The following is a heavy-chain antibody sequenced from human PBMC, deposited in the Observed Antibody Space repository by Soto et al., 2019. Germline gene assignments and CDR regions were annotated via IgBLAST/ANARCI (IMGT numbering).Heavy chain of an antibody. J-gene: IGHJ6*02. D-gene: IGHD6-6*01. V-gene: IGHV3-48*03. Sequence: GGSLRLSCAASGFTFSSYEMNWVRQAPGKGLEWVSYISSSGSTIYYADSVKGRFTISRDNAKNSLYLQMNSLRAEDTAFYYCAREYSSSYYYSYGMDVWGQGTTVTVSS. CDR2: ISSSGSTI. CDR3: AREYSSSYYYSYGMDV. CDR1: GFTFSSYE.